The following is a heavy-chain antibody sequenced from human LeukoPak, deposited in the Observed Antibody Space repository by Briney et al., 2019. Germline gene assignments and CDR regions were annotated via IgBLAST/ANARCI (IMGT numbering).Heavy chain of an antibody. D-gene: IGHD5-18*01. Sequence: ASVKVSYKASGYTFTSYYMHWVRQAPGQGLEWMGIINPSGGSTSYAQKFQGRVTMTRDTSTSTVYMELSSLRSEDTAVYYCAREPFVDTAMVDYYYYGMDVWGQGTTVTVSS. CDR2: INPSGGST. CDR3: AREPFVDTAMVDYYYYGMDV. CDR1: GYTFTSYY. J-gene: IGHJ6*02. V-gene: IGHV1-46*01.